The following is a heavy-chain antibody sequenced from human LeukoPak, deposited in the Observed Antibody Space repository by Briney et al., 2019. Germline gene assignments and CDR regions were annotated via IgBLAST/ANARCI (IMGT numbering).Heavy chain of an antibody. CDR3: ARDRGQWLVLDAFDI. V-gene: IGHV3-33*01. J-gene: IGHJ3*02. Sequence: GGSLRLSCAASGFTFSSYGMHWVRQAPGKGLEWVAVIWYDGSNKYYADSVKGRFTISRDNSKNTLYLQINSLRAEDTAVYYCARDRGQWLVLDAFDIWGQGTMVTVSS. CDR2: IWYDGSNK. D-gene: IGHD6-19*01. CDR1: GFTFSSYG.